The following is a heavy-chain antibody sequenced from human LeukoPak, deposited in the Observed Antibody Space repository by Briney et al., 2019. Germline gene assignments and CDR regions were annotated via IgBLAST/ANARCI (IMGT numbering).Heavy chain of an antibody. J-gene: IGHJ6*03. Sequence: ASVKVSXKASGYTFTSYDINWMRQATGQGLEWMGWMNPNSGNTGYAQKFQGRVTMTRNTSISTAYMELSSLRSEDTAVYYCARGPHSGYDYGYYYYYMDVWGKGTTVTVSS. V-gene: IGHV1-8*01. CDR2: MNPNSGNT. D-gene: IGHD5-12*01. CDR1: GYTFTSYD. CDR3: ARGPHSGYDYGYYYYYMDV.